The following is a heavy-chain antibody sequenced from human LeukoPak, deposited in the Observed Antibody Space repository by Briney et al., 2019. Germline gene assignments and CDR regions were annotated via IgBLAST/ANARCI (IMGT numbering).Heavy chain of an antibody. J-gene: IGHJ3*02. Sequence: SETLSLTCAVYGGSFSVYYCSGIRQPPRKGLEWRWEINHSGSTNDNPSLKIRFTVSVATSKNQSSLKLSSVTAADTAVYYCARSYYVWGSYRPRQSDAFDIWGKGTMVTVSS. V-gene: IGHV4-34*01. D-gene: IGHD3-16*02. CDR2: INHSGST. CDR1: GGSFSVYY. CDR3: ARSYYVWGSYRPRQSDAFDI.